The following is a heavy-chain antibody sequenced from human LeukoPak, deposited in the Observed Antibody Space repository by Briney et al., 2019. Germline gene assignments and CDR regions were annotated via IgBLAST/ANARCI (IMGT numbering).Heavy chain of an antibody. CDR3: ARTDYDSSGYHDAFDI. D-gene: IGHD3-22*01. CDR2: ISYDGSNK. Sequence: GGSLRLSCAASGFTFSSYAMHWVRQAPGKGLEWVAVISYDGSNKYYADSVKGRFTISRDNSKNTLYLQMNSLRAEDTAVYYCARTDYDSSGYHDAFDIWGQGTMVTVSS. CDR1: GFTFSSYA. V-gene: IGHV3-30*04. J-gene: IGHJ3*02.